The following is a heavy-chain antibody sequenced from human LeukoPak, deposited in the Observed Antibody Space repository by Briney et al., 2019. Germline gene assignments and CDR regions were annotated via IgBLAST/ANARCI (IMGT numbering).Heavy chain of an antibody. V-gene: IGHV4-59*02. CDR2: ISYTGGT. J-gene: IGHJ4*02. Sequence: TSETLSLTCTVSGGSVSSYYWGWIRQPPGKGLEWIGCISYTGGTNYTPSLKSRVTISLDTSKNQFSLKLNSVTAADTALYYCAGSGGFTSPQNYWGQGTLVTV. D-gene: IGHD3-16*01. CDR3: AGSGGFTSPQNY. CDR1: GGSVSSYY.